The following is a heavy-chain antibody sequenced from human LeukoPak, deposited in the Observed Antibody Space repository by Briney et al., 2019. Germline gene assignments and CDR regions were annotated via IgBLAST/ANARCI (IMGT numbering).Heavy chain of an antibody. CDR3: ARENYYDSSGYSGYAFDI. CDR1: GGSISSYY. CDR2: IYYSGST. Sequence: SETLSLTCTVSGGSISSYYWSWIRQPPGKGLEWIGYIYYSGSTNYNPSLKSRVTISVDTSKNQFSLKLSSVTAADTAVYYCARENYYDSSGYSGYAFDIWGQGTMVTVSS. V-gene: IGHV4-59*01. J-gene: IGHJ3*02. D-gene: IGHD3-22*01.